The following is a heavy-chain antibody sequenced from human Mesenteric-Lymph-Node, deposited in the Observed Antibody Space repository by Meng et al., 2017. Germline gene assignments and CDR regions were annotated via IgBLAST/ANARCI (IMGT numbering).Heavy chain of an antibody. CDR1: GFTFSSFS. J-gene: IGHJ2*01. V-gene: IGHV3-21*01. CDR2: ISSSSSFL. CDR3: ARDPGGEAAIGL. D-gene: IGHD2-2*01. Sequence: EVQLVESGGGLVKPGGSLRLSCAASGFTFSSFSMNWARQAPGKGLEWVSSISSSSSFLYYADSVKGRFTISRDNAKNSLYLQMNSLRAEDTALYYCARDPGGEAAIGLWGRGTLVTVSS.